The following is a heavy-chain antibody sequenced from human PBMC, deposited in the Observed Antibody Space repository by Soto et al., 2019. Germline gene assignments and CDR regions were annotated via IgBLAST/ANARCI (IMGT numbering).Heavy chain of an antibody. J-gene: IGHJ4*02. Sequence: GGSLRLSCAASGFTFSSYAMHWVRQAPGKGLEWVAVISYDGSNKYYADSVKGRFTISRDNSKNTLYLQMNSLRAEDTAVYYCARVGVAANSYYMMYYFDYWGQGTLVTVSS. CDR3: ARVGVAANSYYMMYYFDY. CDR1: GFTFSSYA. D-gene: IGHD2-15*01. CDR2: ISYDGSNK. V-gene: IGHV3-30-3*01.